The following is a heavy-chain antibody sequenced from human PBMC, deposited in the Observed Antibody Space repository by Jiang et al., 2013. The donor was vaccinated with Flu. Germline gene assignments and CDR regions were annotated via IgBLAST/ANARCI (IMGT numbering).Heavy chain of an antibody. CDR2: IHNSGTT. CDR3: ARSYCGGDCYSMFGYSYYGMDV. J-gene: IGHJ6*02. Sequence: GSGLVKPSETLPLTCTVSSGSISSHYWSWIRQPPGKGLEWIGYIHNSGTTNYNPSLKSRVTISIDTSTNQFSLKLTSVTAPDTAVYYCARSYCGGDCYSMFGYSYYGMDVWGQGTTVTVSS. D-gene: IGHD2-21*02. CDR1: SGSISSHY. V-gene: IGHV4-59*08.